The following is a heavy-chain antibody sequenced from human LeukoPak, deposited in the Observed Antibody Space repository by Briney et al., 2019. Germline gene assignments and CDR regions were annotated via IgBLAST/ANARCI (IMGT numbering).Heavy chain of an antibody. CDR2: ISSSSSYI. J-gene: IGHJ5*02. CDR1: GFTFSSYS. CDR3: AREGLLDQLGFDP. D-gene: IGHD1/OR15-1a*01. Sequence: PGGSLRLSCAASGFTFSSYSMNWVRQAPGKGLEWVSSISSSSSYIYYADSVKGRFTISRDNAKNSLYLQMNSLRAEDTAVYYCAREGLLDQLGFDPWGQGTLVTVSS. V-gene: IGHV3-21*01.